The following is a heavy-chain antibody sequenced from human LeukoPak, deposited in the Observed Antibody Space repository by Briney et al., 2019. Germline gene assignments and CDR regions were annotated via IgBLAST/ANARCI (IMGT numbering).Heavy chain of an antibody. J-gene: IGHJ4*02. V-gene: IGHV3-74*01. D-gene: IGHD3-22*01. CDR1: GFTCSSYW. Sequence: PGGSLRLSCAASGFTCSSYWMHWVRQAPGKGLVWVSRINSDGSSTSYADSVKGRFTISRDNAKNTLYLQMNSLRDEDTAVYYCARVGNYYDSSGYYYWGQGTLVTVSS. CDR3: ARVGNYYDSSGYYY. CDR2: INSDGSST.